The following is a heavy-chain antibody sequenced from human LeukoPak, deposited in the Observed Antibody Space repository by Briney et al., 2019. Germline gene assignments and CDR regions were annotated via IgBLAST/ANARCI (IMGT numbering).Heavy chain of an antibody. CDR1: DYSISSGYY. D-gene: IGHD3-22*01. CDR2: INHSGST. V-gene: IGHV4-38-2*01. J-gene: IGHJ4*02. CDR3: ARRYYDSSGYSFDY. Sequence: SETLSLTCAVSDYSISSGYYWGWIRQPPGNGLEWIASINHSGSTFYNPSLKSRVTISVDTSKNQFSLKLSSVTAADTALYYCARRYYDSSGYSFDYWGQGTLVTVSS.